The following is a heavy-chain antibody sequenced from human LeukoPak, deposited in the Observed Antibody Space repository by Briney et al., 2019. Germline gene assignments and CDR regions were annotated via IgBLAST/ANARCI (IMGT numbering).Heavy chain of an antibody. CDR2: IYHSGST. V-gene: IGHV4-30-2*01. D-gene: IGHD6-6*01. CDR1: GGSISSGGYY. J-gene: IGHJ3*02. Sequence: SETLSLTCTVSGGSISSGGYYWSWIRQPPGKGLEWIGYIYHSGSTYYNPSLKSRVTISVDRSKNQFSLKLSSVTAADTAVYYCARDLVSSSAAFDIWGQGTMVTVSS. CDR3: ARDLVSSSAAFDI.